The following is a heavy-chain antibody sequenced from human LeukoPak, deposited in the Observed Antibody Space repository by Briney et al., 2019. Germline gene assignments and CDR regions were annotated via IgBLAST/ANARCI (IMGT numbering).Heavy chain of an antibody. V-gene: IGHV4-59*01. D-gene: IGHD5-18*01. J-gene: IGHJ6*03. CDR2: IYYSGST. CDR3: ARGYSYGWGYYYYYYMDV. CDR1: GGSISSYY. Sequence: PSETLSLTCTVSGGSISSYYWSWIRQPPGKGLEWIGYIYYSGSTNYNPSLKSRVTISVDTSKNQFSLKLSSVTAADTAVYYCARGYSYGWGYYYYYYMDVWGKGTTVTISS.